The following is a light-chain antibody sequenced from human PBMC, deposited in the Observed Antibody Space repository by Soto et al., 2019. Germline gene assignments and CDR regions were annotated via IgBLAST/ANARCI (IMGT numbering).Light chain of an antibody. CDR2: GAS. V-gene: IGKV3-15*01. Sequence: EIVMTQSPATLSVSLGDRATLSCRASQSVGSYLAWYQQKPGQAPRLLIYGASTRATGIPARFSGSGSETDVTLTISSLQSEDFAVYYCQQYDSWPPSYTFGQGTKLEIK. CDR3: QQYDSWPPSYT. J-gene: IGKJ2*01. CDR1: QSVGSY.